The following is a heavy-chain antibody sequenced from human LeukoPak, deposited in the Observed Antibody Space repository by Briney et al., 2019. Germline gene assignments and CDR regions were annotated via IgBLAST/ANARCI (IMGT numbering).Heavy chain of an antibody. D-gene: IGHD3-22*01. CDR3: ARGGYYYVS. Sequence: GGSLRLSCAASGFTFSSNYMSWVRQAPGKGLEWVANIKQDGSEKYYVDSVKGRFTISRDNAKNSLYLQMNSLRADDTAVYFCARGGYYYVSWGQGTLVTVSS. CDR2: IKQDGSEK. CDR1: GFTFSSNY. V-gene: IGHV3-7*01. J-gene: IGHJ4*02.